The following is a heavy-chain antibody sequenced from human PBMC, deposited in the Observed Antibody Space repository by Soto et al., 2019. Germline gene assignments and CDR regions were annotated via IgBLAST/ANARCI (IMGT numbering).Heavy chain of an antibody. Sequence: EVQLLESGGGLVQPGGSLRLSCEGSGFIFSIYAMSWVRQAPGKGLEWVSGISSGGGSTNYADSVKGRFTISRDNSKNALLLQMNSLGAEDTAVYYCAKDGAVLLFLDGGPFQCGGQGILITVSS. V-gene: IGHV3-23*01. J-gene: IGHJ1*01. CDR2: ISSGGGST. CDR3: AKDGAVLLFLDGGPFQC. D-gene: IGHD3-3*01. CDR1: GFIFSIYA.